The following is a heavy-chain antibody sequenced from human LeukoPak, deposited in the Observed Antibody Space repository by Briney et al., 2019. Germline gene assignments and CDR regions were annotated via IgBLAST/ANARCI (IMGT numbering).Heavy chain of an antibody. J-gene: IGHJ4*02. CDR3: ARRDGYSSSWYFDY. D-gene: IGHD6-13*01. Sequence: GASVKVSCKASGYTFTGHYIHWVRQAPGQGLEWMGWINPKNAGTKYAQKFQGRVTMTRDTSTGTAYMELSRLRSDDTAVYYCARRDGYSSSWYFDYWGQGTLVTVSS. CDR2: INPKNAGT. V-gene: IGHV1-2*02. CDR1: GYTFTGHY.